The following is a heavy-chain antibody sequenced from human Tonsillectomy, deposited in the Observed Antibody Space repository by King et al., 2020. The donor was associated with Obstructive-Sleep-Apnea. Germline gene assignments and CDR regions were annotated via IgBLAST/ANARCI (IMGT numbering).Heavy chain of an antibody. CDR1: GFTFSYYA. J-gene: IGHJ3*02. CDR2: ISYDGSNK. D-gene: IGHD3-10*01. Sequence: VQLVESGGGVVQPGRSLRLSCAASGFTFSYYAMHWVRQAPGKGLEWVAVISYDGSNKYYADSVKGRFTISRDNSKNTLYLQMNSLRAEDTAVNYCARDLYGYYGSGGPTSAFDIWGQGTMVTVSS. CDR3: ARDLYGYYGSGGPTSAFDI. V-gene: IGHV3-30-3*01.